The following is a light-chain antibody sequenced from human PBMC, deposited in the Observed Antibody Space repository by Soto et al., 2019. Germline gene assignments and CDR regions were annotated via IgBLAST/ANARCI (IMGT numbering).Light chain of an antibody. Sequence: LTQPASVSGSPGQSITISCTGTSSDVGSYNYVSWYQQHPGKAHKLMIYEVSDRPSGISSRFSGSKSGNTASLTISGLQTEDEADYYCSSYTSSSTLFGTGTKVTVL. CDR3: SSYTSSSTL. V-gene: IGLV2-14*01. CDR2: EVS. CDR1: SSDVGSYNY. J-gene: IGLJ1*01.